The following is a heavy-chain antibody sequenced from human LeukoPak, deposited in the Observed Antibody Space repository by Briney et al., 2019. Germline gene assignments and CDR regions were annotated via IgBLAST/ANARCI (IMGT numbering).Heavy chain of an antibody. Sequence: GGSLRLSCAASGFIFSSYGMHWVRQAPGKGLEWVAVVSYDGSNTYHADSVKGRFTISRDNSRNTLFLQMNSLRAEDTAVYYCAKDPLYSSGDSRVSFGMDVWGQGTTVTVSS. CDR2: VSYDGSNT. J-gene: IGHJ6*02. V-gene: IGHV3-30*18. CDR1: GFIFSSYG. CDR3: AKDPLYSSGDSRVSFGMDV. D-gene: IGHD5-18*01.